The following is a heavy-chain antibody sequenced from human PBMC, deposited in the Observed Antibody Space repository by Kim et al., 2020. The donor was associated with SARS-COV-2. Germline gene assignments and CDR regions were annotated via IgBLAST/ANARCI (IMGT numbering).Heavy chain of an antibody. V-gene: IGHV6-1*01. Sequence: SQTLSLTCAISGDSVSSNSAAWNWIRQSPSRGLEWLGRTYYRSKWYNDYAVSVKSRITINPDTSKNQFSLQLNSVTPEDTAVYYCARGKAAVAGTRPSYYYYYDGMDVWGQGTTVTVSS. CDR3: ARGKAAVAGTRPSYYYYYDGMDV. J-gene: IGHJ6*02. CDR2: TYYRSKWYN. D-gene: IGHD6-19*01. CDR1: GDSVSSNSAA.